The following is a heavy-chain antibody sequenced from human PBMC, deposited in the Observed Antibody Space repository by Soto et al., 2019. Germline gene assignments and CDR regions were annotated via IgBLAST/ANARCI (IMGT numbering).Heavy chain of an antibody. Sequence: QVQLVESGGGVVQPGRSLRLSCAASGFTFSSYGMHWVRQAPGKGLEWVAVISYDGSNKYYADSVKGRFTISRDNSKNTLYLQMNSLRAEDTAVYYCAKAHSSSWFYYGMDVWGQGTTVTVSS. CDR1: GFTFSSYG. V-gene: IGHV3-30*18. D-gene: IGHD6-13*01. CDR2: ISYDGSNK. CDR3: AKAHSSSWFYYGMDV. J-gene: IGHJ6*02.